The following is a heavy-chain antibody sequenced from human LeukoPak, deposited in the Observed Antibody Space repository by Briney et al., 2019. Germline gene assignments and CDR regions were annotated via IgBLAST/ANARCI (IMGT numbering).Heavy chain of an antibody. Sequence: ASVKVSCKASGYTFTGYYMHWVRQAPGQGLELMGWINPNSGGTNYAQKFQGRVTMTRDTSISTAYMELSRLRSDDTAVYYCAREGYCSSTSCLFYKQNWFDPWGQGTLVTVSS. D-gene: IGHD2-2*01. V-gene: IGHV1-2*02. CDR2: INPNSGGT. J-gene: IGHJ5*02. CDR3: AREGYCSSTSCLFYKQNWFDP. CDR1: GYTFTGYY.